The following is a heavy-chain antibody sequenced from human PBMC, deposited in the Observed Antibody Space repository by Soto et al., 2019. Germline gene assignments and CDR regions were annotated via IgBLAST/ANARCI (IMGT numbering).Heavy chain of an antibody. D-gene: IGHD3-22*01. J-gene: IGHJ6*02. CDR1: GYTLTELS. Sequence: ASVKVSCKASGYTLTELSIHWVRQAPGKGLEWMGGFDPEDGETIYAQKFQGRVTMTEDTSTDTAYMELSSLRSEDTAVYYCATARLITMIANYYYGMDVWGQGTTVTVSS. V-gene: IGHV1-24*01. CDR2: FDPEDGET. CDR3: ATARLITMIANYYYGMDV.